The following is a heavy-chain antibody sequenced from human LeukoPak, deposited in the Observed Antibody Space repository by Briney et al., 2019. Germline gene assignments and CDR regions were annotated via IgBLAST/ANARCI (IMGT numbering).Heavy chain of an antibody. J-gene: IGHJ6*02. CDR2: ISSRGSTI. Sequence: GGSLRLSCAASGFTFSSYEMNWVRQAPGKGLEWVSYISSRGSTIYYADSVKGRFTISRDNAKNSLYLQMNSLRAEDTAVYYCAREFVGAGNYYYYGMDVWGQGTTVTVSS. CDR3: AREFVGAGNYYYYGMDV. CDR1: GFTFSSYE. V-gene: IGHV3-48*03. D-gene: IGHD1-26*01.